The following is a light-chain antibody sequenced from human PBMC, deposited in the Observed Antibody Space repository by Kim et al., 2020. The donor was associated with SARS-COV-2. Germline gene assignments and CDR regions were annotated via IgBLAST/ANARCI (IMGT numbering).Light chain of an antibody. Sequence: GQRVTISGSGTISNSGSNVVNWYRQLPGTAPKLLMYSNDYRPSRVPDRFSGSKSGTSASLAISGLQSEDEADYYCAAWDDSLKGSVFGGGTQLTVL. CDR2: SND. J-gene: IGLJ3*02. CDR3: AAWDDSLKGSV. V-gene: IGLV1-44*01. CDR1: ISNSGSNV.